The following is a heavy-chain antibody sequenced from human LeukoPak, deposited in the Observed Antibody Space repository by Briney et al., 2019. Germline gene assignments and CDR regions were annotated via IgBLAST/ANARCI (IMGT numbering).Heavy chain of an antibody. CDR2: VYTSGST. V-gene: IGHV4-4*07. CDR3: ARDHYDISTGYPKAFDI. CDR1: GGSISSYY. D-gene: IGHD3-9*01. J-gene: IGHJ3*02. Sequence: TSETLSLTCTVSGGSISSYYWSWIRQPAGKGLEWIGGVYTSGSTNYNPSLKSRVTMSVDTSKNQFSLKLSSVTAADTAVYYCARDHYDISTGYPKAFDIWGQGTMVTVSS.